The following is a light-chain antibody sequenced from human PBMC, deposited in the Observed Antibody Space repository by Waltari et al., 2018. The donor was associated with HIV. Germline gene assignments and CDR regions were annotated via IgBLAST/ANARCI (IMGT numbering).Light chain of an antibody. CDR1: QDIRSA. V-gene: IGKV1D-13*01. CDR3: LQYTNYPLA. J-gene: IGKJ3*01. Sequence: IQLTQSPSSLSASVGDRLTITCRASQDIRSALAWFLQKPGKSPPLLIYDAFELPSGVPSRFSGSQSGTDFTLTLSSLQPEDFATYYCLQYTNYPLAFGPGTTVVIK. CDR2: DAF.